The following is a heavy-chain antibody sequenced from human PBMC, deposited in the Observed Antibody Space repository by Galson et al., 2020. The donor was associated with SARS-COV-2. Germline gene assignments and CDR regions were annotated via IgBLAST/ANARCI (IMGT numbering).Heavy chain of an antibody. CDR2: VSGTGRIT. CDR1: GSPIDTYA. V-gene: IGHV3-23*01. CDR3: ARDHSQGIEPFYFED. J-gene: IGHJ4*02. Sequence: GGSVRLSCAASGSPIDTYAMTWVRQAPGKGLEWVSAVSGTGRITYYADSVQGRFTVSKDTSKNTLYLQINSLRVEDTAVYFCARDHSQGIEPFYFEDWGQGTLVTVSS.